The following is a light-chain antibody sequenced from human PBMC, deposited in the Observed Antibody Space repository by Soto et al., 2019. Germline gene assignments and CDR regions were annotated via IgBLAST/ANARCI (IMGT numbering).Light chain of an antibody. CDR2: ANN. V-gene: IGLV1-40*01. J-gene: IGLJ2*01. CDR3: QSYDTSLSGPVV. CDR1: SSNIGAGHD. Sequence: QAVVTQPPSVSGAPGQRVTISCTGSSSNIGAGHDVHWYQHLPGTVPKLLIFANNNRPSGVPDRFSGSKSGTSASLAITGLQAEDEADYYCQSYDTSLSGPVVFGGGTKVTVL.